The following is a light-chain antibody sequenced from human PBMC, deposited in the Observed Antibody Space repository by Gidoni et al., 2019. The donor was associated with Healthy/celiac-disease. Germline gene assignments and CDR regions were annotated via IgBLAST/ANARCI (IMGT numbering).Light chain of an antibody. CDR1: SSNIGAGYD. V-gene: IGLV1-40*01. J-gene: IGLJ1*01. CDR3: QSYDSSLSGYV. CDR2: GNS. Sequence: QSVLTQPPSVSGAPGQRVTISCTGSSSNIGAGYDVHWQQQLPGTAPKLLIYGNSNRPSGVPDLFSGSKSGTSASLAITGLQAEDEADYYCQSYDSSLSGYVFGTGTKVTVL.